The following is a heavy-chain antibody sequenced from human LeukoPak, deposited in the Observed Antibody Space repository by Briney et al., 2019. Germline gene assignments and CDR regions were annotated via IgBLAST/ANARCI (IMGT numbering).Heavy chain of an antibody. D-gene: IGHD3-10*01. CDR1: GGSIRGYY. V-gene: IGHV4-59*01. CDR3: ARVFDSGSQAYFYYMDV. J-gene: IGHJ6*03. Sequence: KTSETLSLTCNVSGGSIRGYYWSWIRQPPGKELEWIGYIYSSGSTNYNPSLKSRVTMSVDTSKNQFSLKVSSVTAADTAVYYCARVFDSGSQAYFYYMDVWGKGTTVTISS. CDR2: IYSSGST.